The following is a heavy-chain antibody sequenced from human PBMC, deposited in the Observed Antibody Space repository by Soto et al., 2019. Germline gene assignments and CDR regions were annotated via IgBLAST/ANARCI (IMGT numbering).Heavy chain of an antibody. V-gene: IGHV1-69*13. CDR3: ARDEYYDSSGCYPFDY. Sequence: SVKVSCKASGGTFSSYAISWVRQAPGQGLEWMGGIIPIFGTANYAQKFQGRVTITADESTSTAYMELSSLRSEDTAVYYCARDEYYDSSGCYPFDYWGQGTLVTVSS. D-gene: IGHD3-22*01. J-gene: IGHJ4*02. CDR1: GGTFSSYA. CDR2: IIPIFGTA.